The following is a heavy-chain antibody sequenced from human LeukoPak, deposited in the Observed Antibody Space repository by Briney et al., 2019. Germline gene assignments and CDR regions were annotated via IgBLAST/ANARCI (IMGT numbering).Heavy chain of an antibody. CDR3: ARAAPDYDFWSGYSTYFDY. Sequence: GGSLRLSCIASGFTFRRYWMSWVRQAPGKGLEWVANINEDGNKKYYVDSVKGRFTISRDNAKNSLYLQMNSLRAEDTAVYYCARAAPDYDFWSGYSTYFDYWGQGTLVTVSS. CDR2: INEDGNKK. CDR1: GFTFRRYW. J-gene: IGHJ4*02. V-gene: IGHV3-7*01. D-gene: IGHD3-3*01.